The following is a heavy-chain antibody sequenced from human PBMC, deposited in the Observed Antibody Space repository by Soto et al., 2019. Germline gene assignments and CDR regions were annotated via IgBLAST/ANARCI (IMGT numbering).Heavy chain of an antibody. D-gene: IGHD3-22*01. CDR1: CGSISSSSYY. CDR3: ARRLYYDSSGFEGGGMDV. J-gene: IGHJ6*02. CDR2: IYYSGST. V-gene: IGHV4-39*01. Sequence: SETLSLTCTVSCGSISSSSYYCVWIRQPPGKGLEWIGSIYYSGSTYYNPSLKSRVTISVDTSKNQFSLKLSSVTAADTAVYYCARRLYYDSSGFEGGGMDVWGQGTTVTVSS.